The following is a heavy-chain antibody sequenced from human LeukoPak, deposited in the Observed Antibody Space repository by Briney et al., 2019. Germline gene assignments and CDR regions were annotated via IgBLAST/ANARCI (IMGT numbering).Heavy chain of an antibody. CDR1: GYTFTDYY. J-gene: IGHJ4*01. V-gene: IGHV1-2*02. CDR3: ARRGDGYNYDY. D-gene: IGHD5-24*01. CDR2: IKPNGGGS. Sequence: GASVKVSCKASGYTFTDYYLHWVRQAPGQGLEWMGWIKPNGGGSKYAQEFQGRVTMTRDTSISTAYMELSSLKSDDTAIYYCARRGDGYNYDYWGQGTLVTVSS.